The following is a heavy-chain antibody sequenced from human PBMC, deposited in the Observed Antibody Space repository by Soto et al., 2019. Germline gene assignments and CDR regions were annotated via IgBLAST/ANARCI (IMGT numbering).Heavy chain of an antibody. D-gene: IGHD2-15*01. Sequence: ASVKVSCKASGYTFTSYGISWVRQAPGQGLEWMGWISAYNGNTNYAQKLQGRVTMTTDTSTSTAYMELRSLRSDDTAVYYCARDFTMGRYSNGGSCYGYWGQGTLVTVSS. CDR2: ISAYNGNT. J-gene: IGHJ4*02. CDR3: ARDFTMGRYSNGGSCYGY. V-gene: IGHV1-18*04. CDR1: GYTFTSYG.